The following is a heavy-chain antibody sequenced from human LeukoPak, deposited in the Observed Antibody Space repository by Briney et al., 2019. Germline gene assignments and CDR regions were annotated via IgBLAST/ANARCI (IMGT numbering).Heavy chain of an antibody. J-gene: IGHJ4*02. V-gene: IGHV4-39*02. CDR2: IYYSGST. CDR1: GDSISSSSYY. D-gene: IGHD4-11*01. Sequence: PSETLSLTCTVSGDSISSSSYYWGWIRQPPGKGLEWIGCIYYSGSTYYNPSLKSRVTISVDSSKNHFSLRLSSVTAADTAVYYCARGSYSTVPELFDYWGQGTLVTVSS. CDR3: ARGSYSTVPELFDY.